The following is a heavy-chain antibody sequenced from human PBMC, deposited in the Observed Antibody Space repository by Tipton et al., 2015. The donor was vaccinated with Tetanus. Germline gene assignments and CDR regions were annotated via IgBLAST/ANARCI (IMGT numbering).Heavy chain of an antibody. CDR3: AREGWALGYCSGGSCYSVPHFDY. CDR2: IWYDGSNK. J-gene: IGHJ4*02. CDR1: GFTFSSYG. Sequence: SLRLSCAASGFTFSSYGMHWVRQAPGKGLEWVAVIWYDGSNKYYADSVKGRFTISRDNSKNTLYLQMNSLRAEDTAVYYCAREGWALGYCSGGSCYSVPHFDYWGQGTLVTVSS. D-gene: IGHD2-15*01. V-gene: IGHV3-33*01.